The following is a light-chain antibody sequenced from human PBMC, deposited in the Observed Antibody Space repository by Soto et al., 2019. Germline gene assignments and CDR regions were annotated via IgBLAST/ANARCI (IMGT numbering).Light chain of an antibody. CDR3: HSYAGSNTWV. CDR1: SSDVGAYKY. J-gene: IGLJ3*02. CDR2: EVN. Sequence: QSALTQPPSASGSPGQSVAISCTGTSSDVGAYKYVSWYQQHPGKAPKLLIFEVNERPSGVPDRFSGSKSGNMASLTVSGLQAEDEGDYYCHSYAGSNTWVFGGGTKLTVL. V-gene: IGLV2-8*01.